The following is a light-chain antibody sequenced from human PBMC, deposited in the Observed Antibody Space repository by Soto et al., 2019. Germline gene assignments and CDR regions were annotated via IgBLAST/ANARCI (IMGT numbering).Light chain of an antibody. CDR3: CSYAGRDVV. CDR2: DVS. J-gene: IGLJ2*01. V-gene: IGLV2-11*01. CDR1: SSDVGGYNY. Sequence: ALTQPRSVSGSPGQSVTISCTGTSSDVGGYNYVSWYQQHPGKAPKLMIYDVSKRPSGVPDRFSGSKSGNTASLTISGLQAEDEPDYYCCSYAGRDVVFGGVTKLTVL.